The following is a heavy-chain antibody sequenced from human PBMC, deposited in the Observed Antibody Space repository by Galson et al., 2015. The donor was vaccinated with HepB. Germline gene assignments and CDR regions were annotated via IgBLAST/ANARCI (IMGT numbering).Heavy chain of an antibody. D-gene: IGHD2-15*01. J-gene: IGHJ6*02. Sequence: SLRLSCAASGFTFSSYSMNWVRQAPGKGLEWVSYISNSSSTKYYADPVKGRFTISRDNAKNSPYLQMNSLRAEDTAVYYCARGRDCSGGSFYLDYYYCIVVWGQETTVAAS. CDR3: ARGRDCSGGSFYLDYYYCIVV. CDR2: ISNSSSTK. V-gene: IGHV3-48*01. CDR1: GFTFSSYS.